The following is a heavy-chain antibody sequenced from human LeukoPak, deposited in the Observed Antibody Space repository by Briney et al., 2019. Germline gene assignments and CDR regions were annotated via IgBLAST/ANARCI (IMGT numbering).Heavy chain of an antibody. V-gene: IGHV4-38-2*02. CDR3: ARDEGWNHDYSNYAAISWFDP. CDR2: IYHSGST. CDR1: GYSISSGYY. Sequence: TSETLSLTCAVSGYSISSGYYWGWIGQPPGKGLEWIGSIYHSGSTYYNPPLNSRVTISVDTSKNQCSLKLSSVTAADTAVYYCARDEGWNHDYSNYAAISWFDPWGQGTLVTVSS. D-gene: IGHD4-11*01. J-gene: IGHJ5*02.